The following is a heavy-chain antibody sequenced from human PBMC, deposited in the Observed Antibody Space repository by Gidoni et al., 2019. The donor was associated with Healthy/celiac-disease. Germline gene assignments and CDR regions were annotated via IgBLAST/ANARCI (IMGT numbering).Heavy chain of an antibody. CDR3: ARDRDYYDSSGRVQYFQH. CDR2: IIPIFGTA. CDR1: GGTFSSYA. D-gene: IGHD3-22*01. Sequence: QVQLVQSGAEVKKPGSSVKVSCKASGGTFSSYAISWVRQAPGQGLVWMGGIIPIFGTANYAQKFQGRVTITAHKSTSTAYMELSSLRSEDTAVYYCARDRDYYDSSGRVQYFQHWGQGTLVTVSS. V-gene: IGHV1-69*06. J-gene: IGHJ1*01.